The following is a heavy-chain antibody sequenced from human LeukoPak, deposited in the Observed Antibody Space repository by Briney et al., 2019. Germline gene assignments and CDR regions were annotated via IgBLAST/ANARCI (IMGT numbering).Heavy chain of an antibody. Sequence: PSETLSLTCTVSGGSISSSSYYWGWIRQPPGKGLEWIVSIYYSGSTYYNPSLKSRVTISVDTSKNQFSLKLSSVTAADTAVYYCARLQGDYVWGSYHGEIFQHWGQGTLVTVSS. CDR2: IYYSGST. D-gene: IGHD3-16*02. J-gene: IGHJ1*01. V-gene: IGHV4-39*01. CDR1: GGSISSSSYY. CDR3: ARLQGDYVWGSYHGEIFQH.